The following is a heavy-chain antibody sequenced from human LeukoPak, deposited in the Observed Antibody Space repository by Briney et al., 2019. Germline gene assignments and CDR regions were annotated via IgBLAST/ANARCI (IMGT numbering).Heavy chain of an antibody. CDR2: ISSPSTNI. CDR1: GFIFTSYS. Sequence: GGSLRLSCAASGFIFTSYSMNWVRQAPGKGLEWGSYISSPSTNIYYVDSVKGRFTIYRDNGKNSLYLQMNSLRDEDTAVYYCASESYWGSSGKGFDYWGQGTLVTVSS. J-gene: IGHJ4*02. V-gene: IGHV3-48*02. CDR3: ASESYWGSSGKGFDY. D-gene: IGHD7-27*01.